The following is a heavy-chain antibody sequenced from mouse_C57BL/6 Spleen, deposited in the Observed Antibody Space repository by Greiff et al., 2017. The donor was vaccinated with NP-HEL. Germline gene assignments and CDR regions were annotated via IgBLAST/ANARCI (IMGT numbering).Heavy chain of an antibody. CDR3: ARDSTMVTYYAMDY. Sequence: VQLQQSVAELVRPGASVKLSCTASGFHIKNTYMHWVKQRPEQGLEWIGRIDPANGNTKYAPKFQGKATITADTSSNTAYLQLSSLTSEDTAIYYCARDSTMVTYYAMDYWGQGTSVTVSS. V-gene: IGHV14-3*01. J-gene: IGHJ4*01. CDR1: GFHIKNTY. CDR2: IDPANGNT. D-gene: IGHD2-2*01.